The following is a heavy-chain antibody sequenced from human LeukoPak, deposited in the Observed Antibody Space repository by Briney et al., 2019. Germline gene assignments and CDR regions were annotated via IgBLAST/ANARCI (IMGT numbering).Heavy chain of an antibody. V-gene: IGHV4-59*01. Sequence: PSETLSLTRTVSGGSLSSYYWRGIRQPPGKGREGVGYIYYSGSTNYNPSLKSRVTISVNTSNNQFSLKLSSVTAADTAVYYCSIGSPSRGDFWFDPWGQGTLVTVSS. CDR2: IYYSGST. CDR1: GGSLSSYY. CDR3: SIGSPSRGDFWFDP. D-gene: IGHD3-16*01. J-gene: IGHJ5*02.